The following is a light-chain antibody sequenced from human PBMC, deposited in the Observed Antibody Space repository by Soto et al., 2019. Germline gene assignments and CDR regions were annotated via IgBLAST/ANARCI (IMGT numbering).Light chain of an antibody. Sequence: VLTQSPGTLSLSPGESSTLSCRAIQSVSSSYLAWYQQKPGQAPRLLIYGASSRATGIPDRFSGSGSGTDFTLTISRLEPEDFAVYYCQQYGSSPPLTFGGGTKVDIK. V-gene: IGKV3-20*01. CDR1: QSVSSSY. CDR3: QQYGSSPPLT. CDR2: GAS. J-gene: IGKJ4*01.